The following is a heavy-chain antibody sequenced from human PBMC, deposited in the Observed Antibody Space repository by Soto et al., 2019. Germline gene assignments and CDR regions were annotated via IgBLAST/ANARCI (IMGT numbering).Heavy chain of an antibody. CDR3: GRGRSGQIVVFY. CDR1: GYTFTGHY. J-gene: IGHJ4*02. V-gene: IGHV1-2*02. Sequence: AAVKVSCKASGYTFTGHYIHWVRQAPEQGPEWMGEIGPESGATRYAQRFQGRVTMTRDMSITTVYMELNNLSPDDTAVYYCGRGRSGQIVVFYWGQGTPVTVSS. CDR2: IGPESGAT. D-gene: IGHD1-26*01.